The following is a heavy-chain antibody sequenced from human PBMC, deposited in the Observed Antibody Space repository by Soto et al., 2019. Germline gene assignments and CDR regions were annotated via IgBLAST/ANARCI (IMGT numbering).Heavy chain of an antibody. CDR2: ISFDGNNQ. D-gene: IGHD3-22*01. CDR1: GFTFSSYG. Sequence: PGGSLRLSCAASGFTFSSYGMHWVRQAPGKGLEWVAVISFDGNNQYYADFVKGRFTISRDNSKTTLYLQMDSLRAEDTALYFCAKDQDTSGYYSVGDWGRGTLVTVSS. J-gene: IGHJ4*02. V-gene: IGHV3-33*05. CDR3: AKDQDTSGYYSVGD.